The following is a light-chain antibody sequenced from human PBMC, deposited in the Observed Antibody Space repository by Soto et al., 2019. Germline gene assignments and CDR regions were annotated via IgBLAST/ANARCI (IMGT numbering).Light chain of an antibody. CDR1: SSDVGGYNY. J-gene: IGLJ1*01. CDR3: CSYAGSYTHV. CDR2: DVS. Sequence: QSVLTQPRSVSGSPGQSVTISCTGTSSDVGGYNYVSWYQQHPGKAPKLMIYDVSKRPSGVPDRFSGSKSGNTASLTISGLQAEDEADYYCCSYAGSYTHVFGTGTKLHRP. V-gene: IGLV2-11*01.